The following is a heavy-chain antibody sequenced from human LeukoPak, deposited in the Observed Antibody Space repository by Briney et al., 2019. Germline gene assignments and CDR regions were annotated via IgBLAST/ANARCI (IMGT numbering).Heavy chain of an antibody. CDR3: TRDRLGAEYDY. CDR2: ISSSSSYI. D-gene: IGHD3-16*01. Sequence: GGSLRLSCAASGFTFSSYSMNWVRQAPGKGLEWVSSISSSSSYIYYADSVKGRFTISRDNAKNSLYLQMNSLRAEDTAVYYCTRDRLGAEYDYWGQGTLDSVSS. J-gene: IGHJ4*02. V-gene: IGHV3-21*01. CDR1: GFTFSSYS.